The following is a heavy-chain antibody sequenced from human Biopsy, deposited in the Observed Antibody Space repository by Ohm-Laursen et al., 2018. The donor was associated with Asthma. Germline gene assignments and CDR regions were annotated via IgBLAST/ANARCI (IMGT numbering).Heavy chain of an antibody. J-gene: IGHJ2*01. CDR1: GYTFTGYY. CDR3: ARIKIRIGAGTDRYFDL. CDR2: INPNSGGT. Sequence: GASVKVSCKASGYTFTGYYMHWVRQAPGQGLEWMGRINPNSGGTNYAQKFLGRVTMTRDTSVNTAFMVLSRLRSDDTAVYYCARIKIRIGAGTDRYFDLWSRGTLVTVSS. V-gene: IGHV1-2*06. D-gene: IGHD3-16*01.